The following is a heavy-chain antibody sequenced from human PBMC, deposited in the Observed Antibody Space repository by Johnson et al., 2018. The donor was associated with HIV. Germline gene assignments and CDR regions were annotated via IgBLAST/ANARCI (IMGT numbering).Heavy chain of an antibody. CDR3: AREGKDAFDI. Sequence: VQLVESGGGLIQPGGSLRLSCAASGFTVSSNYMSWVRQAPGKGLEWVSVIYSGNKGYVDSVKGRFTISRDNSKNTLYLQMNSLRAEDTAVYYCAREGKDAFDIWGQGTMVTVSS. J-gene: IGHJ3*02. CDR1: GFTVSSNY. D-gene: IGHD3-10*01. V-gene: IGHV3-53*01. CDR2: IYSGNK.